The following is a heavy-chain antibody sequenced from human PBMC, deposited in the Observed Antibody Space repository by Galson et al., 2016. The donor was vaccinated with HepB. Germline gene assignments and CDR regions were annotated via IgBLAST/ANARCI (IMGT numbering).Heavy chain of an antibody. J-gene: IGHJ5*02. V-gene: IGHV3-30*04. CDR2: ISYDGSNK. CDR3: CGSSWYNWFDP. Sequence: SLRLSCAASGFTFSSYAMHWVRQAPGKGLEWVAVISYDGSNKYYADSVKGRFTISRGNSKNTLYLQMNSLRAEDTAVYYCCGSSWYNWFDPWGQGTLVTVSS. D-gene: IGHD6-13*01. CDR1: GFTFSSYA.